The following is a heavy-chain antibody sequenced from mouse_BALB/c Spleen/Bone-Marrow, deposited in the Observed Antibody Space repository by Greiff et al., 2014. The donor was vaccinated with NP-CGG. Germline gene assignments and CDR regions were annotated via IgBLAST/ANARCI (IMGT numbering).Heavy chain of an antibody. CDR1: GFTFSDYY. J-gene: IGHJ4*01. CDR2: ISDGGGYT. D-gene: IGHD2-10*02. Sequence: EVKLMESGGGLVKPGGSLKLSCAASGFTFSDYYMYWVRQTPEKRLEWVATISDGGGYTYYPDSVWGRFTISRDNAKNNLYLQMCSLKSEDTAMYYCARSGERYGAMDYWGQGTSVNVFS. V-gene: IGHV5-4*02. CDR3: ARSGERYGAMDY.